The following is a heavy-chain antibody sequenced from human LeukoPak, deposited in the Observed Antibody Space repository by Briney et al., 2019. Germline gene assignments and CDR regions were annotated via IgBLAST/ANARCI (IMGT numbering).Heavy chain of an antibody. CDR1: GGSISSYY. CDR2: IYYSGST. D-gene: IGHD3-16*01. CDR3: TPGPGGAFDI. Sequence: SETLSLTCTVSGGSISSYYWSWIRQPPGKGLEWIGYIYYSGSTNYNPSLKSRVTISVDTSKNQFSLKLSSVTAADTAVYYCTPGPGGAFDIWGQGTMVTVSS. V-gene: IGHV4-59*08. J-gene: IGHJ3*02.